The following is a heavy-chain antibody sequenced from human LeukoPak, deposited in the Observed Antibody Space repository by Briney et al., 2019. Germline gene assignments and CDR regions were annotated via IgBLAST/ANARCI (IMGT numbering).Heavy chain of an antibody. Sequence: PETLSLTCTVSGGSISSYYWSWIRQPPGKGLEWIGYIYTSGSTNYNPSLKSRVTISVDTSKNQFSLKLSSVTAADTAVYYCARQVAAAGTYYYYYYMDVWGKGTTVTVSS. V-gene: IGHV4-4*09. D-gene: IGHD6-13*01. CDR2: IYTSGST. J-gene: IGHJ6*03. CDR3: ARQVAAAGTYYYYYYMDV. CDR1: GGSISSYY.